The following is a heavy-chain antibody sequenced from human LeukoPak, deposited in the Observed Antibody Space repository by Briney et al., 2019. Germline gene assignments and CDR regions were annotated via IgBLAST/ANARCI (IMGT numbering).Heavy chain of an antibody. CDR2: ISGSGGGT. CDR3: AAHTRNYYYYYYMDV. CDR1: GFTFSSYA. V-gene: IGHV3-23*01. Sequence: PGGSLRLSCAASGFTFSSYAMSWVRQAPGKGLEWVSAISGSGGGTYYADSVKGRFTISRDNSKNTLYLQMNSLRAEDTAVYYCAAHTRNYYYYYYMDVWGKGTRSPSP. D-gene: IGHD1-1*01. J-gene: IGHJ6*03.